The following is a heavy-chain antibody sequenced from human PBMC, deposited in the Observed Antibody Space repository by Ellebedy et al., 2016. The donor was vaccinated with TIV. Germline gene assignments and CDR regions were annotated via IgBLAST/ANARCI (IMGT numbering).Heavy chain of an antibody. V-gene: IGHV3-30*03. J-gene: IGHJ5*02. D-gene: IGHD6-19*01. Sequence: GESLKISCAASGFTFSSYGMHWVRQAPGKGLEWVAVISYDGSNKYYADSVKGRFTISRDNSKNTLYLQMNSLRAEDTAVYYCARDRGSGWYEAWFDPWGQGTRVTVSS. CDR1: GFTFSSYG. CDR3: ARDRGSGWYEAWFDP. CDR2: ISYDGSNK.